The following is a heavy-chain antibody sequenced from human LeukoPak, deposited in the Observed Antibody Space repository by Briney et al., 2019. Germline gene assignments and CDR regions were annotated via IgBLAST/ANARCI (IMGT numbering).Heavy chain of an antibody. D-gene: IGHD6-13*01. J-gene: IGHJ6*03. CDR2: IYTSGST. Sequence: PPETLSLTCTVSGGSISSYYWSWIRQPAGKGLEWIGRIYTSGSTNYNPSLKSRVTMSVHTSKNQFPLKLSSVTAADTAVYYCARDAAADNYYYYMDVWGKGTTVTVSS. V-gene: IGHV4-4*07. CDR3: ARDAAADNYYYYMDV. CDR1: GGSISSYY.